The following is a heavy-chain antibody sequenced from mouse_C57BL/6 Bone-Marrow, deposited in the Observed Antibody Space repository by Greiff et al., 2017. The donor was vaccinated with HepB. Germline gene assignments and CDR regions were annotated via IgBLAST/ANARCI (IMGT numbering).Heavy chain of an antibody. V-gene: IGHV1-5*01. CDR2: IYPGNSDT. CDR1: GYTFTSYW. Sequence: EVHLVESGTVLARPGASVKMSCKTSGYTFTSYWMHWVKQRPGQGLEWIGAIYPGNSDTSYNQKFKGKAKLTAVTSASTAYMELSSLTNEDSAVYYCTRSDYYGSSPCYFDYWGQGTTLTVSS. D-gene: IGHD1-1*01. J-gene: IGHJ2*01. CDR3: TRSDYYGSSPCYFDY.